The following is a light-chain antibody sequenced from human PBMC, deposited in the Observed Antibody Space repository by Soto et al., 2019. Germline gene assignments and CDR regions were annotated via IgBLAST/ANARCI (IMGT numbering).Light chain of an antibody. Sequence: QSALTQPASVSGSPGQSTTISCAGTSSDVGSYNLVSWYQNHPGKAPKLMIYEGSKRPSGVSNRFSGSKSGNTASLTISGLQASDEADYFCFSYAGSSTYVFGTGTKVTVL. V-gene: IGLV2-23*01. CDR3: FSYAGSSTYV. CDR2: EGS. J-gene: IGLJ1*01. CDR1: SSDVGSYNL.